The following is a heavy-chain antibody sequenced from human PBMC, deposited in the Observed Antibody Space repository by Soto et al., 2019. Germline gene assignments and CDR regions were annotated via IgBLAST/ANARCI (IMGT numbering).Heavy chain of an antibody. CDR1: GFTFSSYA. V-gene: IGHV3-23*01. D-gene: IGHD3-22*01. CDR3: AKVYYDSSGYYHCFDY. Sequence: PGGSLRLSCAASGFTFSSYAMSWVRQAPGKGLEWVSGINGSGGSTYYADSVKGRFTISRDNSKNTLYLQMNSLRAEDTAVYYCAKVYYDSSGYYHCFDYWGQGTLVTVSS. CDR2: INGSGGST. J-gene: IGHJ4*02.